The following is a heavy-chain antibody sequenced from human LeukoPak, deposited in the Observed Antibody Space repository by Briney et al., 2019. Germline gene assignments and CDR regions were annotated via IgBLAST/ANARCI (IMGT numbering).Heavy chain of an antibody. CDR2: IYYSGST. V-gene: IGHV4-4*02. D-gene: IGHD1-26*01. Sequence: SGTLSLTCAVSVGSINTRNWWSWVRQPPGKGLEWIRSIYYSGSTYHNPSLKSRVTMSVDTSKNQFSLKLSSVTAADTAVYYCARGATLGDFDPWGQGTLVTVSS. CDR3: ARGATLGDFDP. CDR1: VGSINTRNW. J-gene: IGHJ5*02.